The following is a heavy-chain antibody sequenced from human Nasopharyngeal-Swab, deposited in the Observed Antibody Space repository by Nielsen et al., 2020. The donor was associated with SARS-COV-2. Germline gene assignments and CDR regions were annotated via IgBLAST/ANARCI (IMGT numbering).Heavy chain of an antibody. Sequence: GGSLRLSCAASGFTFDDYAMHWVRQAPGKGLEWVSGISWNSGSIGYADSVKGRFTISRDNAKNSLYLQMNSLRAEDTALYYCAKDTFPIYGSGTYNWFDPWGQGTLVTVSS. CDR1: GFTFDDYA. CDR3: AKDTFPIYGSGTYNWFDP. V-gene: IGHV3-9*01. CDR2: ISWNSGSI. D-gene: IGHD3-10*01. J-gene: IGHJ5*02.